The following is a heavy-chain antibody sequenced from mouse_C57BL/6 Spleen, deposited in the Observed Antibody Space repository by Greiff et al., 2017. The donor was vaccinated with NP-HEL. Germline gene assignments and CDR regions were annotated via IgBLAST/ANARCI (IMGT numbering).Heavy chain of an antibody. V-gene: IGHV1-39*01. J-gene: IGHJ1*03. Sequence: EVQLQQSGPELVKPGASVKISCKASGYSFTDYNMNWVKQNNGKSLEWIGVINPNYGTTSYNQKFKGKATLTVDQSSSTAYMQLNSLTSEDSAVYYCARFLSPYDYDGDRYFDVWGTGTTVTVSS. CDR2: INPNYGTT. D-gene: IGHD2-4*01. CDR1: GYSFTDYN. CDR3: ARFLSPYDYDGDRYFDV.